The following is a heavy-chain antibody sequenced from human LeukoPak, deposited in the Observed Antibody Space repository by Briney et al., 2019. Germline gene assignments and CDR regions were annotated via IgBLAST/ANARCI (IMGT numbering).Heavy chain of an antibody. J-gene: IGHJ5*02. Sequence: SSETLSLTCTVSGGSISSGDYYWSWIRQPPGKGLEWIGYIYYSGSTYYNPSLKSRVTISVDTSKNQFSLKLSSVTAADTAVYYCARAQGYCSSTSCYGNWFDPWGQGTLVTVSS. V-gene: IGHV4-30-4*08. CDR1: GGSISSGDYY. D-gene: IGHD2-2*01. CDR3: ARAQGYCSSTSCYGNWFDP. CDR2: IYYSGST.